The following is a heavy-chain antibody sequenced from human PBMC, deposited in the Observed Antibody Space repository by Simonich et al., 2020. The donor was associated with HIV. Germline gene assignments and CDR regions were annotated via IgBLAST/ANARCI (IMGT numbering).Heavy chain of an antibody. CDR3: ARDRATIFGPVYGGAFDI. CDR1: GVTFNIQA. V-gene: IGHV1-2*02. D-gene: IGHD3-3*01. J-gene: IGHJ3*02. CDR2: INPNSGGT. Sequence: QVQLVQSGAEVKKPGSSVKVSCKASGVTFNIQAFSWVRQAPGQGLEWMGGINPNSGGTNYAQKFQGRVTMTRDTSISTAYMELSRLRSDDTAVYYCARDRATIFGPVYGGAFDIWGQGTMVTVSS.